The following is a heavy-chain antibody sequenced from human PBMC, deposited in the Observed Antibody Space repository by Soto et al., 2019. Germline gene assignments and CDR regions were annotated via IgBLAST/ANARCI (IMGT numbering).Heavy chain of an antibody. V-gene: IGHV4-30-4*01. CDR2: IYYSGST. D-gene: IGHD3-22*01. CDR3: ARVGPYYYDSSGYYSDY. Sequence: PSETLSLTCTVSCGSISSGDYYWSWIRQPPGKGLEWIGYIYYSGSTYYNPSLKSRVTISVDTSKNQFSLKLSSVTAADTAVYYCARVGPYYYDSSGYYSDYWGQGTLVTVSS. J-gene: IGHJ4*02. CDR1: CGSISSGDYY.